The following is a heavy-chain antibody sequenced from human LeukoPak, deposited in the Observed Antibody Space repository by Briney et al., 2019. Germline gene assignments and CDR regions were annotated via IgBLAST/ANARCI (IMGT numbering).Heavy chain of an antibody. CDR3: ARVRRVSYNWFDP. CDR2: IWYDGSNK. D-gene: IGHD2-8*01. CDR1: GFTFSSYG. Sequence: PGGSLRLSCAASGFTFSSYGMHWVRQAPGKGLEWGAVIWYDGSNKYYADSVKGRFTLSRDNSKNTLYLQMNSLRAEDTAVYYCARVRRVSYNWFDPWGQGTLVTVSS. J-gene: IGHJ5*02. V-gene: IGHV3-33*01.